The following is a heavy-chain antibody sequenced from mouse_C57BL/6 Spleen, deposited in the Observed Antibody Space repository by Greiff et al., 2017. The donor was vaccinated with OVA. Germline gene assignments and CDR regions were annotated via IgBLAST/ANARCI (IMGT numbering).Heavy chain of an antibody. V-gene: IGHV1-82*01. J-gene: IGHJ2*01. CDR2: IYPGDGDT. CDR3: ARCPLDYYSHYVDY. CDR1: GYAFSSSW. Sequence: VQLQQSGPELVKPGASVKISCKASGYAFSSSWMNWVKQRPGKGLEWIGRIYPGDGDTNYNGKFKGKATLTADKSSSTAYRQLCSLTSEDSAVYFCARCPLDYYSHYVDYWGQGTTLTVSS. D-gene: IGHD2-12*01.